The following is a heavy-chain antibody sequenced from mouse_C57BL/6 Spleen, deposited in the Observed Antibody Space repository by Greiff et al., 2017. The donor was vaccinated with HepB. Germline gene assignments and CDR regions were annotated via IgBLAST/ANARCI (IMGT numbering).Heavy chain of an antibody. CDR3: ATAAYYSNYGWYFDV. CDR2: IWRGGST. Sequence: QVQLQQSGPGLVQPSQSLSITCTVSGFSLTSYGVHWVRQSPGKGLEWLGVIWRGGSTDYNAAFMSRLSITKDNSKSQVFFKMNSLQADDTAIYYCATAAYYSNYGWYFDVWGTGTTVTVSS. V-gene: IGHV2-5*01. D-gene: IGHD2-5*01. CDR1: GFSLTSYG. J-gene: IGHJ1*03.